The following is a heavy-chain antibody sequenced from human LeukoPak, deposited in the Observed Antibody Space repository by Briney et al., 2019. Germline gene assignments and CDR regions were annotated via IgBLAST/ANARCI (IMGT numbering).Heavy chain of an antibody. V-gene: IGHV4-59*08. Sequence: SETLSLTCTVSGGSISSYYWSWIRQPPGKGLEWIVYIYYSGSTNYNPALKSRVTISVDTSKNQFSLKLRSVTAADTAVYYCARVLGYCTNGVCYKNWFDPWGQGTLVTVSS. CDR3: ARVLGYCTNGVCYKNWFDP. D-gene: IGHD2-8*01. CDR1: GGSISSYY. J-gene: IGHJ5*02. CDR2: IYYSGST.